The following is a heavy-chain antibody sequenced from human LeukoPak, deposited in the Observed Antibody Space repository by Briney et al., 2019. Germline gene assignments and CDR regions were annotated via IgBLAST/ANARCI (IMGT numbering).Heavy chain of an antibody. D-gene: IGHD5-12*01. CDR3: ARAGGYLYYFDY. Sequence: SETLSLTCTVSGYSISSGYYWGWIRQPPGKGLEWIGSIYSSGSTYYNPSLTSRVTISLDTSKNQFSLSLRSVTAADTAVYYCARAGGYLYYFDYWGLGTLVTVSS. CDR1: GYSISSGYY. CDR2: IYSSGST. V-gene: IGHV4-38-2*02. J-gene: IGHJ4*02.